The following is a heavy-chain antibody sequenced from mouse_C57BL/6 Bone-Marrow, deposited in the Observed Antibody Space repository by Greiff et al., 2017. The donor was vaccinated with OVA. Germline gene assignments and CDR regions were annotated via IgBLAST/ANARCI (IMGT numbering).Heavy chain of an antibody. D-gene: IGHD1-1*01. CDR2: ISNLAYSI. CDR1: GFTFSDYG. V-gene: IGHV5-15*01. CDR3: TRGGYGSRTGTIAY. Sequence: VQLKESGGGLVQPGGSLKLSCAASGFTFSDYGMAWVRQAPGKGPEWVAFISNLAYSIYYADTVTGRFTISRENAKNTPYLELSSLRSEETAMYYCTRGGYGSRTGTIAYWGQGTRVTVSA. J-gene: IGHJ3*01.